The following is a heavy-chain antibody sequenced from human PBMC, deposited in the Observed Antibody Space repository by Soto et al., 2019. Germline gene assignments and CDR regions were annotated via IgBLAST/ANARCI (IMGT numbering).Heavy chain of an antibody. J-gene: IGHJ4*02. CDR3: ARQRTSVVTQAYFDV. V-gene: IGHV4-39*01. D-gene: IGHD2-21*02. Sequence: PSETLSLTCTVPGDSISSRIYYWGWIRQPPGKGLEWIGSIYYSGSTYNNPSLRSRVSMSIDTSKDQFSLKLKSVTAADTALYFCARQRTSVVTQAYFDVWGTGSLVTVSS. CDR2: IYYSGST. CDR1: GDSISSRIYY.